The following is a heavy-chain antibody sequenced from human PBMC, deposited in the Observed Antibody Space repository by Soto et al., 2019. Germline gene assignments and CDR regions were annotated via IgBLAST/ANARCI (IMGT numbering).Heavy chain of an antibody. V-gene: IGHV3-23*01. CDR1: EFTSGNVC. Sequence: LIDLWAAAEFTSGNVCMRRVSKNPGKGLEWVSTITESGGYTYYADAVKGRFTISRDNSKNTLYLQMTSLRAEDTALDYCTRAPSDRTLLEFWGPGTTVTVSS. D-gene: IGHD1-1*01. J-gene: IGHJ6*02. CDR2: ITESGGYT. CDR3: TRAPSDRTLLEF.